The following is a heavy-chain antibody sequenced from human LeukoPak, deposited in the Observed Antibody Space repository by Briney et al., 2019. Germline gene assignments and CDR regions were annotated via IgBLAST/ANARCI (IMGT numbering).Heavy chain of an antibody. J-gene: IGHJ6*02. Sequence: GALRLSCAASGFTFSSYWMNWARQAPGKGLEWVASINHNGNVNYYVDSVKGRFTISRDNAKNSLYLQMSNLRAEDTAVYFCARGGGLDVWGQGATVTVSS. CDR3: ARGGGLDV. D-gene: IGHD3-16*01. CDR1: GFTFSSYW. V-gene: IGHV3-7*03. CDR2: INHNGNVN.